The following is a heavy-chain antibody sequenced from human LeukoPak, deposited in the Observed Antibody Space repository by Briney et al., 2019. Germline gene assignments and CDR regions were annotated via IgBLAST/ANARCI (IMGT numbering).Heavy chain of an antibody. J-gene: IGHJ3*02. D-gene: IGHD2-2*01. CDR3: ATYAQEAFDI. CDR1: GYTLTELS. V-gene: IGHV1-24*01. Sequence: ASVKVSCKVSGYTLTELSMHWVRQAPGNGLEWMGGFDPEDGETIYAQKFQGRVTMTEDTSTDTAYMELSSLRSEHTAVYYCATYAQEAFDIWGQGTMVTVSS. CDR2: FDPEDGET.